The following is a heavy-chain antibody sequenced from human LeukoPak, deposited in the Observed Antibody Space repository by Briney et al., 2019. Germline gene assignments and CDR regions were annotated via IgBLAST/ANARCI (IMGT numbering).Heavy chain of an antibody. V-gene: IGHV3-33*06. CDR2: IWSDGTNT. Sequence: GGSLRLSCATAGFTFSHYGMHWVRQAPGKGLEWVAVIWSDGTNTYYGAPVKGRFTISRDNFQRTVYLQMNSLRAEDTAVYYCAKDAQRGFDYSNSLDKWGQGTLVTVSS. CDR3: AKDAQRGFDYSNSLDK. D-gene: IGHD4-11*01. J-gene: IGHJ4*02. CDR1: GFTFSHYG.